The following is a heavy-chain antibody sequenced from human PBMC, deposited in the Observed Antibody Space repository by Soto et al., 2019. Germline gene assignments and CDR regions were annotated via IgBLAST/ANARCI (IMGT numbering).Heavy chain of an antibody. V-gene: IGHV1-69*01. CDR3: ASCSGYSSSWYFDY. CDR1: GGTFSSYA. Sequence: QVQLVQSGAEVKKPGSSVKVSCRASGGTFSSYAISWVRQAPGQGLEWMGGIIPIFGTANYAQKFQGRVTITADESTSTAYMELSSLRSEDTAVYYCASCSGYSSSWYFDYWGQGTLVTVSS. CDR2: IIPIFGTA. D-gene: IGHD6-13*01. J-gene: IGHJ4*02.